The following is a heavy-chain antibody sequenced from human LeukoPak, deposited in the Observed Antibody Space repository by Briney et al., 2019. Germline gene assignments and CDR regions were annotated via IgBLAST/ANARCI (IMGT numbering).Heavy chain of an antibody. D-gene: IGHD5-12*01. Sequence: GASVKVSCKSSGYTFTTYGISWVRQAPGQGLEWMGWISGYNGNTNYAQKLQDRVTTTTDTSTSTAYMELRSLRSDDTAVYYCARRAGYSGYENFDYWGQGTLVTVSS. CDR1: GYTFTTYG. J-gene: IGHJ4*02. CDR2: ISGYNGNT. V-gene: IGHV1-18*01. CDR3: ARRAGYSGYENFDY.